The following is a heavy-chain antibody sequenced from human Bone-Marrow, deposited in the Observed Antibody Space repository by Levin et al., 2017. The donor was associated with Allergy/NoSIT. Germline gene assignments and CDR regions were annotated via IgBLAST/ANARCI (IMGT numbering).Heavy chain of an antibody. J-gene: IGHJ6*02. CDR3: ARDRRRIAVAGTGVCYYDYGMDV. Sequence: GGSLRLSCAASGFTFSSYSMNWVRQAPGKGLEWVSSISSSSSYIYYADSVKGRFTISRDNAKNSLYLQMNSLRAEDTAVYYCARDRRRIAVAGTGVCYYDYGMDVWGQGTTVTVSS. V-gene: IGHV3-21*01. CDR1: GFTFSSYS. CDR2: ISSSSSYI. D-gene: IGHD6-19*01.